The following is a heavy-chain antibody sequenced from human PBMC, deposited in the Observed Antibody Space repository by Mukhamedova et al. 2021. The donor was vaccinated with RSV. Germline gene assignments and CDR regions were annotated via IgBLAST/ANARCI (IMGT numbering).Heavy chain of an antibody. D-gene: IGHD6-19*01. V-gene: IGHV3-48*03. CDR3: ARPSITRRGVAVAGFDY. J-gene: IGHJ4*02. Sequence: YYADSAKGRFTIARDNAKNSLYLQMSSLRAEDTAVYYCARPSITRRGVAVAGFDYWGQGTLVTVSS.